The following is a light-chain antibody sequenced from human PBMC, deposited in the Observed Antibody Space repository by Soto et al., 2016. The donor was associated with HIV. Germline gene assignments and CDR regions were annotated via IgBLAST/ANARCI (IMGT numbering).Light chain of an antibody. J-gene: IGLJ2*01. CDR2: KDT. V-gene: IGLV3-25*03. CDR3: QSSDSSGTYNVV. CDR1: ALPKQY. Sequence: SYELTQPPSVSVSPGQTARITCSGDALPKQYVYWYQQKSGQVPVLVIYKDTKRTSGISERFSGSSSGTTATLTISAVQAEDEADYYCQSSDSSGTYNVVFGGGTKLTV.